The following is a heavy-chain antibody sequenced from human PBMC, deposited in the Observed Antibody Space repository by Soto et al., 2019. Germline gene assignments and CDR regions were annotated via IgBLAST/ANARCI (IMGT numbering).Heavy chain of an antibody. Sequence: GGSLRLSCAASGFTFSTFAMNWVRQAPGKGLEWVSGITGGSGFTFYADSVKGRFTISRDDSENTLFLQMSSLRAEDTAKYYCAKSGPTNYFDFWGQGTLVTVSS. J-gene: IGHJ4*02. V-gene: IGHV3-23*01. D-gene: IGHD1-26*01. CDR2: ITGGSGFT. CDR1: GFTFSTFA. CDR3: AKSGPTNYFDF.